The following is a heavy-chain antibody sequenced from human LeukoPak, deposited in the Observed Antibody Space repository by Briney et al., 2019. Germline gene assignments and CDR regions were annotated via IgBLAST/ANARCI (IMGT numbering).Heavy chain of an antibody. D-gene: IGHD5-18*01. Sequence: GESLKISCKGSGYRFSMSWIAWVRQMPGKGPEWMGIVLPGDSDTRYSPSFRGQATISADKSINTAYVQWSSLKASDTAMYYCATLRGDAALIAGSDAFDFWGQGTTVTVSS. CDR3: ATLRGDAALIAGSDAFDF. V-gene: IGHV5-51*01. CDR1: GYRFSMSW. CDR2: VLPGDSDT. J-gene: IGHJ3*01.